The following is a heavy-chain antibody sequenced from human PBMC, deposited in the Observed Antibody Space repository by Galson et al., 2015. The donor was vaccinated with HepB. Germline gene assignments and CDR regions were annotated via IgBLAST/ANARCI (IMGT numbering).Heavy chain of an antibody. CDR3: AKGFRITMIVVVDDAFDI. J-gene: IGHJ3*02. D-gene: IGHD3-22*01. V-gene: IGHV3-23*01. CDR1: GFTFSSYA. CDR2: ISGSGGST. Sequence: SLRLSCAASGFTFSSYAMSWVRQAPGKGLEWVSAISGSGGSTYYADSVKGRFTISRDNSKNTLYLQMNSLRAEDTAVYYCAKGFRITMIVVVDDAFDIWGQGTMVTVSS.